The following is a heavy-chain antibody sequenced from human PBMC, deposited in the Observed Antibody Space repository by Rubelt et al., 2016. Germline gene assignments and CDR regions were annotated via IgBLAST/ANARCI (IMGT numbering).Heavy chain of an antibody. CDR3: AKGIAAAGEDAFDI. CDR2: INHSGST. J-gene: IGHJ3*02. D-gene: IGHD6-13*01. V-gene: IGHV4-39*07. CDR1: GGSISSSSYY. Sequence: QLQLQESGPGLVKPSETLSLTCTVSGGSISSSSYYWGWIRQPPGKGLEWIGEINHSGSTNYNPALKSGVTISVDTSKNQCSLKLSSVTAADTAVYYCAKGIAAAGEDAFDIWGQGTMGTVSS.